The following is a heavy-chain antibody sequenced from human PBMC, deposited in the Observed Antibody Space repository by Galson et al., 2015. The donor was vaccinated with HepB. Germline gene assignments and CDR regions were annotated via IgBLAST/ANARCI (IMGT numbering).Heavy chain of an antibody. J-gene: IGHJ4*02. V-gene: IGHV3-23*01. D-gene: IGHD2-8*02. CDR2: ISGSDDGT. Sequence: SLRLSCAVSGFIFDDYAMSWVRQTPGKGLEWVAAISGSDDGTYHAASVRGRFTISRDDSKNTLYLQMNRLRAEDTATYYCAKGMAGSRTRVLCYSFDYWGQGSLVTVSS. CDR3: AKGMAGSRTRVLCYSFDY. CDR1: GFIFDDYA.